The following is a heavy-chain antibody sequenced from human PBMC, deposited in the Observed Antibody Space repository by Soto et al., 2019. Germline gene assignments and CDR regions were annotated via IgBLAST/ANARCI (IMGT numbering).Heavy chain of an antibody. CDR1: GFTFSSYA. CDR2: MRGNGAT. V-gene: IGHV3-23*01. CDR3: AKVKTWTCLDY. J-gene: IGHJ4*02. D-gene: IGHD5-12*01. Sequence: GGSLRLSCAASGFTFSSYAMSWVRLAPGKGLEWVAGMRGNGATYYADSVKGRFTVSRDNSKSTLYLQLNSLRAEDTAVYYCAKVKTWTCLDYWGQGTLVTVSS.